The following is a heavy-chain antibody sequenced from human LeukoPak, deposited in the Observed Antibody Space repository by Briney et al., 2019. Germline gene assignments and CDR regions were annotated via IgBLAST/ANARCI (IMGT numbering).Heavy chain of an antibody. Sequence: SETLSLTCAVYGGSFSGYYWSWIRQPPGKGLEWIGEINHSGSTNYNPSLKSRVTISVDTSKNQFSLKLSSVTAADTAVYYCARGGLSSGYYERYFQHWGQGTLVTVSS. CDR2: INHSGST. CDR1: GGSFSGYY. D-gene: IGHD3-22*01. V-gene: IGHV4-34*01. J-gene: IGHJ1*01. CDR3: ARGGLSSGYYERYFQH.